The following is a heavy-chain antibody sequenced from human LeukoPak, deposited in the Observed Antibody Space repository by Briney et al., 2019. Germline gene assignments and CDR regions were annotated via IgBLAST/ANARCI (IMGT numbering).Heavy chain of an antibody. J-gene: IGHJ5*02. Sequence: SETLSLTCAVYGGSFSAYYWTWIRQPAGKGLEWIGYIYYSGSTNYNPSLKSRVTISVDTSKNQFSLKLTSVTAADTAVYYCARDSTMIVVASGFDPWGQGTLVTVSS. CDR1: GGSFSAYY. D-gene: IGHD3-22*01. V-gene: IGHV4-59*12. CDR2: IYYSGST. CDR3: ARDSTMIVVASGFDP.